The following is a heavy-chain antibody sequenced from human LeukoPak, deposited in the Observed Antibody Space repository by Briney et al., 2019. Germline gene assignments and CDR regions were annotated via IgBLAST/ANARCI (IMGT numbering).Heavy chain of an antibody. D-gene: IGHD3-3*01. CDR2: IYYSGST. Sequence: PSGTLSLTCTVSGGSISSSSYYWGWIRQPPGKGLEWIGSIYYSGSTYYNPSLKSRVTISVDTSKNQFSLKLSSVTAADTAVYYCARHYYDFWSGYITYFDYWGQGTLVTVSS. CDR1: GGSISSSSYY. V-gene: IGHV4-39*01. J-gene: IGHJ4*02. CDR3: ARHYYDFWSGYITYFDY.